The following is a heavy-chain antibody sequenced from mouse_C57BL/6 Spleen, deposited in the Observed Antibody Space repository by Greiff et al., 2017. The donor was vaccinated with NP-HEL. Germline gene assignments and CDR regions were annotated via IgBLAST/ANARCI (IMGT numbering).Heavy chain of an antibody. V-gene: IGHV1-82*01. CDR3: ARGPDYYGNFWFAY. D-gene: IGHD2-1*01. CDR2: IYPGDGDT. J-gene: IGHJ3*01. CDR1: GYAFSSSW. Sequence: VQLQESGPELVKPGASVKISCKASGYAFSSSWMNWVKQRPGKGLEWIGRIYPGDGDTNYNGKFKGKATLTADKSSSTAYMQLSSLTSEDSAVYFCARGPDYYGNFWFAYWGQGTLVTVSA.